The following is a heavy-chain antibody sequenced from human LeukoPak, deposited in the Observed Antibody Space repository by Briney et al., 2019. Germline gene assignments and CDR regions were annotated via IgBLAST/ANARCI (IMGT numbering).Heavy chain of an antibody. CDR2: MYHSGST. Sequence: SETLSLTCAVSGYSISSRYYWGWIRQPPRKGLEWIGSMYHSGSTYYNPSLKSRVTISVDTSKSQFSLKLSSVTAAGTAIYYCARDGASNAFDIWGQGTMVTVSS. CDR3: ARDGASNAFDI. J-gene: IGHJ3*02. CDR1: GYSISSRYY. D-gene: IGHD3-16*01. V-gene: IGHV4-38-2*02.